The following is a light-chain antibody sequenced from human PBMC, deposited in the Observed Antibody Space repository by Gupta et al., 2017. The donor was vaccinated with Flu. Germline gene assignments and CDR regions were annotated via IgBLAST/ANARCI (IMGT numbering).Light chain of an antibody. J-gene: IGKJ4*01. CDR3: QQRSNWPLT. V-gene: IGKV3-11*01. Sequence: DIVLTQSPATLSLSPGERATLSCRASQSISSYLAWYQQKVGQAPRLLIYDASNRATGIPARFSGSGSGTDFTLTISSLDPEDFAVYYCQQRSNWPLTFGRGTKVEIK. CDR2: DAS. CDR1: QSISSY.